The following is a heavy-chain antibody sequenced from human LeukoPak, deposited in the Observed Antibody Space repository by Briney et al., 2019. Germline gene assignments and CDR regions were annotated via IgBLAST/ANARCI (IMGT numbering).Heavy chain of an antibody. Sequence: GGSLGLSCAASGFTFSIYGMTWVRQAPGKGLEWVSGTSGSGGHTYYAVSVQGRFTISRHNSYNMLYLEMNSLRDEDTGVYYCAKGDDSSWHYY. CDR2: TSGSGGHT. D-gene: IGHD6-13*01. CDR1: GFTFSIYG. V-gene: IGHV3-23*01. J-gene: IGHJ6*01. CDR3: AKGDDSSWHYY.